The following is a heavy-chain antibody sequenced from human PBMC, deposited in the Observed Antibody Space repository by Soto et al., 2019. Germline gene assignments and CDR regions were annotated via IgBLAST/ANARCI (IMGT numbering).Heavy chain of an antibody. CDR2: ISAYNGNT. V-gene: IGHV1-18*01. CDR3: ARDNSQTYGTPAASSWFHP. D-gene: IGHD2-15*01. CDR1: GYTFTSYG. J-gene: IGHJ5*02. Sequence: ASVKVSCKASGYTFTSYGISWVRQAPGQGLEWMGWISAYNGNTNYAQKLQGRVTMTTDTSTSTAYMELRSLRSDDTAVYYCARDNSQTYGTPAASSWFHPWGQGTPVTVSS.